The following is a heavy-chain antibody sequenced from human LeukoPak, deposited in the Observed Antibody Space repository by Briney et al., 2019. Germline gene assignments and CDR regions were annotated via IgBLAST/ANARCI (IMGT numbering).Heavy chain of an antibody. Sequence: SETLSLTCGVSGGSLNDYYWTWIRQAPGQGLEWIGEINHSGSPNYNPSLKSRITISLDTSKTQFSLKMSSVTAADTAVYYCARGGWRELVRGYHFDYWGQGTLVTVSS. CDR1: GGSLNDYY. D-gene: IGHD2-8*02. CDR2: INHSGSP. V-gene: IGHV4-34*01. CDR3: ARGGWRELVRGYHFDY. J-gene: IGHJ4*02.